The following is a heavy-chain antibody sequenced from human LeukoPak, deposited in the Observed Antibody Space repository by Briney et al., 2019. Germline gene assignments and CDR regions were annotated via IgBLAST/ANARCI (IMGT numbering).Heavy chain of an antibody. V-gene: IGHV3-30*02. CDR1: GFTLSNNW. CDR2: IRYDGSNK. CDR3: AKDGSGSYTPYYFDY. Sequence: GGSLRLSCAASGFTLSNNWMHWVRQAPGKGLEWVAFIRYDGSNKYYADSVKGRFTISRDNSKNTLYLQMNSLRAEDTAVYYCAKDGSGSYTPYYFDYWGQGTLVTVSS. D-gene: IGHD1-26*01. J-gene: IGHJ4*02.